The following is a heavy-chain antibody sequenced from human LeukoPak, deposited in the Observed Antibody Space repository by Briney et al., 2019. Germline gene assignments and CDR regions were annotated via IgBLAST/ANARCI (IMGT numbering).Heavy chain of an antibody. J-gene: IGHJ3*01. CDR3: ARDSTGWQANAYDV. D-gene: IGHD2-8*02. Sequence: GGSLRLSCAASGFTFSSYEMNWVRQAPGKGLEWVSYISSSGSTIYYADSVKGRFTISRDNAKNSVYLEMNNLRVEDTAVYYCARDSTGWQANAYDVWGQGTMVTVSS. CDR2: ISSSGSTI. CDR1: GFTFSSYE. V-gene: IGHV3-48*03.